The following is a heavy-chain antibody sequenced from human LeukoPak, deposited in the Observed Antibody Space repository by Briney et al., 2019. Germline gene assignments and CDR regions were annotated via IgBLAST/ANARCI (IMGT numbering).Heavy chain of an antibody. V-gene: IGHV1-8*03. Sequence: ASVKVSCKASGYTFTSYDINWVRQATGQGLEWMGWMNPNSGNTGYAQKFQGRVTITRNTSISTAYMELNSLRAEDTAVYYCAQALIVVDPLTAFDIWGQGTMVTVSS. J-gene: IGHJ3*02. CDR1: GYTFTSYD. CDR2: MNPNSGNT. D-gene: IGHD3-22*01. CDR3: AQALIVVDPLTAFDI.